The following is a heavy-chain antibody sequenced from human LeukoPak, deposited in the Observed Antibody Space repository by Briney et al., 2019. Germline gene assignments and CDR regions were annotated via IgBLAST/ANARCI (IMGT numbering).Heavy chain of an antibody. CDR3: AKDGGTAMAYYYGMDV. CDR2: INTDGSDT. CDR1: GFTFSNYW. D-gene: IGHD5-18*01. Sequence: GGSLRLSCAASGFTFSNYWMHWVRQAPGKGLVWVSRINTDGSDTNYADSVKGRFTISRDNSKNTLYLQMNSLRAEDTAVYYCAKDGGTAMAYYYGMDVWGQGTTVTVSS. J-gene: IGHJ6*02. V-gene: IGHV3-74*01.